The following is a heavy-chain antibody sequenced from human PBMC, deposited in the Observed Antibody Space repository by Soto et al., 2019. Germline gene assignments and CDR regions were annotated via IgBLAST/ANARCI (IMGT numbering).Heavy chain of an antibody. V-gene: IGHV3-21*01. CDR3: ARGPTVTTDPWKDDYYYYMDV. CDR2: ISSSSSYI. Sequence: GGSLRLSCAASGFTFSSYSMNWVRQAPGKGLEWVSSISSSSSYIYYADSVKGRFTISRDNAKNSLYLQMNSLRAEDTAVYYCARGPTVTTDPWKDDYYYYMDVWGKGTTVTVSS. D-gene: IGHD4-4*01. J-gene: IGHJ6*03. CDR1: GFTFSSYS.